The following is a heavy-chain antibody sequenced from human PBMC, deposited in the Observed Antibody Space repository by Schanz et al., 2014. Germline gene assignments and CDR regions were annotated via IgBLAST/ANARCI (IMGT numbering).Heavy chain of an antibody. D-gene: IGHD6-13*01. CDR3: ARGPDSTSADVTRGRRRYYFDY. Sequence: QVQLQESGPGLVKPSETLSLTCSVSGGDIGNYYWSWIRQPPGKGLEWIGYIHQSGGTNYNPSLKSRFTISVDTSKNQFSLKLSSVPAADTAVYYCARGPDSTSADVTRGRRRYYFDYWGQGTLVTVSS. CDR1: GGDIGNYY. CDR2: IHQSGGT. J-gene: IGHJ4*02. V-gene: IGHV4-59*12.